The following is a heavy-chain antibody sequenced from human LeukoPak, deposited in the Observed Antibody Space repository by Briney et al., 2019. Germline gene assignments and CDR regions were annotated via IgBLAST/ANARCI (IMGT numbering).Heavy chain of an antibody. CDR1: GFTFSSYA. D-gene: IGHD6-19*01. Sequence: PRGSLRLSCAASGFTFSSYAMSWVRQAPGKGLEWVSAISGSGGSTYYADSVKGRFTISRDNSKNTLYLRVNSLRAEDTAVYYCAKVAGIAVAGQGEDYWGQGTLVTVSS. CDR3: AKVAGIAVAGQGEDY. V-gene: IGHV3-23*01. J-gene: IGHJ4*02. CDR2: ISGSGGST.